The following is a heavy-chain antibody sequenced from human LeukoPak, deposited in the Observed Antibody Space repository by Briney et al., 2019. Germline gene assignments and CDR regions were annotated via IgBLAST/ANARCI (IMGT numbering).Heavy chain of an antibody. CDR2: IYYSGST. CDR3: ASSEYSGSPPYYYYGVDV. J-gene: IGHJ6*02. V-gene: IGHV4-59*12. Sequence: SETLSLTCTDSGGSISSYYWSWIRQPPGKGLEWIGYIYYSGSTNYNPSLKSRVIISVDTSKNQFSLKMSSVTAMDTAVYYCASSEYSGSPPYYYYGVDVWGQGTTVTVSS. CDR1: GGSISSYY. D-gene: IGHD1-26*01.